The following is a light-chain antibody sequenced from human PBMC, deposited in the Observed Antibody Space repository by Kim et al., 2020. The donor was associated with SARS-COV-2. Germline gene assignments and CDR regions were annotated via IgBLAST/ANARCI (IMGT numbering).Light chain of an antibody. CDR2: DTT. Sequence: PGARVTLPCGSRPGAVTSGHDPYRLQQKPGRAPRTLIYDTTNKHPWTPARFSGSPLGGKVALTLSGAQPEDEADYYCLLFESGARVFGGGTQLTVL. CDR1: PGAVTSGHD. J-gene: IGLJ3*02. V-gene: IGLV7-46*01. CDR3: LLFESGARV.